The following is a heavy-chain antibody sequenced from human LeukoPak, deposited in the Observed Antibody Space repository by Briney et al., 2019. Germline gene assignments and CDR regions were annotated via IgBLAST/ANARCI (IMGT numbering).Heavy chain of an antibody. CDR1: VASINSSDYY. D-gene: IGHD6-13*01. Sequence: SQTLSLTCTVSVASINSSDYYWPWLRQHPGKGLEWIAYINYIVTTYYNLSLQSRITVSVDTSKNQFSPKLSCVTAADTAVYYCAREGGAYSSSYYLDYLGQGTLVTVSS. J-gene: IGHJ4*02. CDR3: AREGGAYSSSYYLDY. CDR2: INYIVTT. V-gene: IGHV4-31*03.